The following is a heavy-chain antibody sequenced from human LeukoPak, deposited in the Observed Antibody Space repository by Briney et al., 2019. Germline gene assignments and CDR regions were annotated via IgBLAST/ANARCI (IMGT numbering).Heavy chain of an antibody. CDR3: ARWDYGDQFFDY. CDR1: GFTFSSYS. CDR2: ISSSSSYI. J-gene: IGHJ4*02. Sequence: GGSLRLSYAASGFTFSSYSMNWVRQAPGKGLEWVSSISSSSSYIYYADSVKGRFTISRDNAKNSLYLQMNSLRAEDTAVYYCARWDYGDQFFDYWGQGTLVTVSS. V-gene: IGHV3-21*01. D-gene: IGHD4-17*01.